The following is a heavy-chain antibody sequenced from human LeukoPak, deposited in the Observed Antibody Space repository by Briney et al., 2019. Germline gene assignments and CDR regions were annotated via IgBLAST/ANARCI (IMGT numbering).Heavy chain of an antibody. J-gene: IGHJ4*02. CDR3: ARHRSVAGIQYYFDY. CDR2: IDPSDSYT. Sequence: GESLQISCKGSGYSFTSYWISWVRQMPGKGLEWMGRIDPSDSYTNYSPSFQGHVTISADKSISTAYLQWSSLKASDTAMYYCARHRSVAGIQYYFDYWGQGTLVTVSS. D-gene: IGHD6-19*01. V-gene: IGHV5-10-1*01. CDR1: GYSFTSYW.